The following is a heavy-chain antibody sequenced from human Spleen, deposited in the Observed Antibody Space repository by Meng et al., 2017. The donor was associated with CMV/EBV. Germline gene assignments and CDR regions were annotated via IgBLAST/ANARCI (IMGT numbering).Heavy chain of an antibody. CDR2: INPSGGST. V-gene: IGHV1-46*01. J-gene: IGHJ4*02. CDR1: STFTMYD. CDR3: AREHYDTGSYYNGGPGH. D-gene: IGHD1-26*01. Sequence: STFTMYDVHGVRQAPGQGLEWMGIINPSGGSTRYAQKFQGRATMTRDTSTSTVYMEVSSLRSEDTAVYYCAREHYDTGSYYNGGPGHWGQGTLVTVSS.